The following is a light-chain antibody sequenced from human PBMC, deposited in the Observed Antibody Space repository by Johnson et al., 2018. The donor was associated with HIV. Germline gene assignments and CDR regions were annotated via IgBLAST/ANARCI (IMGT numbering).Light chain of an antibody. J-gene: IGLJ1*01. V-gene: IGLV1-51*02. CDR1: SSNIGNNY. CDR3: GTWDSSLSAAYV. CDR2: ENN. Sequence: QSVLTQPPSVSAAPGQKVTISCSGSSSNIGNNYVSWYQQLPGTAPKLLIYENNKRPSGIPDRFSGSKSGTSATLGITGLQTGDAVDYYCGTWDSSLSAAYVFGTGTKVTVL.